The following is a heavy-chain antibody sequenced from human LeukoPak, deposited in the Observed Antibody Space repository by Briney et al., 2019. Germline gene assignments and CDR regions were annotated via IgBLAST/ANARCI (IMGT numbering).Heavy chain of an antibody. Sequence: PGGSLRLSCAASGFTFSSYWMNWARQAPGKGLEWVASINHNGNVNYYVDSVKGRFTISRDNAENSLYLQMNSLRAEDTAVYYCARDGLSKLGFEYWGQGTLVTVSS. J-gene: IGHJ4*02. CDR2: INHNGNVN. CDR1: GFTFSSYW. CDR3: ARDGLSKLGFEY. D-gene: IGHD7-27*01. V-gene: IGHV3-7*01.